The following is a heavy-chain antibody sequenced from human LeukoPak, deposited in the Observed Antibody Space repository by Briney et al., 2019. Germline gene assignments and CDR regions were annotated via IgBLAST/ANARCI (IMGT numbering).Heavy chain of an antibody. CDR1: GFTFSSYS. CDR3: ARDFFPHVDTAMVIDY. J-gene: IGHJ4*02. V-gene: IGHV3-21*01. CDR2: ISSSSSYI. D-gene: IGHD5-18*01. Sequence: GGSLRLSCAASGFTFSSYSMNWVRQAPGKGLEWVSSISSSSSYIYYADSVKGRFTISRDNAKNSLYLQMNSLRAEDTAVYYCARDFFPHVDTAMVIDYWGQGTLVTVSS.